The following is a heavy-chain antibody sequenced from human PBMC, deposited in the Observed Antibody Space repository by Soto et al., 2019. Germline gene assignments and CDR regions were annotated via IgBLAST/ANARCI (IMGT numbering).Heavy chain of an antibody. CDR3: TRDNGQPAERQNSAAAGSYMDV. J-gene: IGHJ6*03. Sequence: PGGSLRLSCTASGFTFGDYAMSWFRQAPWKGLEWVGFIRSKAYGGTTEYAASVKGRFTISRDDSKSIAYLQMNSLKTEDTAVYYCTRDNGQPAERQNSAAAGSYMDVWGKGTTVTVSS. D-gene: IGHD6-13*01. CDR2: IRSKAYGGTT. V-gene: IGHV3-49*03. CDR1: GFTFGDYA.